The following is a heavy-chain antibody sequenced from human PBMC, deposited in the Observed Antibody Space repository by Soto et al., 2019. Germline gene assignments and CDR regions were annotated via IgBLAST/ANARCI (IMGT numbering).Heavy chain of an antibody. J-gene: IGHJ6*02. CDR2: IIPIFGTA. Sequence: QVQLVQSGAEVTKPGSSVKVSCKASGGTFSSYAISWVRQAPGQGLEWMGGIIPIFGTANYAQKFQGRVTVTAEESTRTAYRELRSLTTEDTAVYFWARVKGDIVVVVAPPWVMDVRGQGSTVTVSS. D-gene: IGHD2-15*01. CDR1: GGTFSSYA. CDR3: ARVKGDIVVVVAPPWVMDV. V-gene: IGHV1-69*12.